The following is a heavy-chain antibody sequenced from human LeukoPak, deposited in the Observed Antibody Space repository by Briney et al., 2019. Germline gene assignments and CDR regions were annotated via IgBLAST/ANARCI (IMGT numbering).Heavy chain of an antibody. J-gene: IGHJ5*02. CDR2: IYSGGTT. CDR3: ARASCSSPSCSLRWFDP. CDR1: GFTVRSNF. Sequence: GGSLRLSCAASGFTVRSNFMRWARQAPGKGLEWVSVIYSGGTTYYADSVKGRFTISRDNSKNTLYLEMNSLRAEDTAVYYCARASCSSPSCSLRWFDPWGQGTLVTVSS. D-gene: IGHD2-2*01. V-gene: IGHV3-53*01.